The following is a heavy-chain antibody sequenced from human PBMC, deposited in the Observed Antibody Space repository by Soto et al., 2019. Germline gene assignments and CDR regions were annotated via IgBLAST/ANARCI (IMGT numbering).Heavy chain of an antibody. CDR2: IYYSGSI. Sequence: SSETLSLTCSVSGGSISSSIYYWGWIRQPPGKGLEWIGSIYYSGSIYYNPSLKSRVTISVDTSKNQFSLKLSSVTAAETAVYYCARQSSGWYNWFDPWGQGTLVTVSS. CDR3: ARQSSGWYNWFDP. D-gene: IGHD6-19*01. CDR1: GGSISSSIYY. V-gene: IGHV4-39*01. J-gene: IGHJ5*02.